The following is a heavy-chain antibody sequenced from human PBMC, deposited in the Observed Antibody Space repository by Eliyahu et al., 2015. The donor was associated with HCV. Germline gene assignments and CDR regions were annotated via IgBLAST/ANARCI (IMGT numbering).Heavy chain of an antibody. V-gene: IGHV3-7*01. CDR1: GFXFXNFW. CDR2: INQDGSEK. Sequence: EVQLVESGGGLVQPGGSXRXPCVVSGFXFXNFWMTWVRQAPGKGLEGVANINQDGSEKYYVDSMKGRFTISRDSAKKSLYLQMNSLGVEDTAVYYCARGRNMAVWGPGTTVTVSS. CDR3: ARGRNMAV. J-gene: IGHJ6*02.